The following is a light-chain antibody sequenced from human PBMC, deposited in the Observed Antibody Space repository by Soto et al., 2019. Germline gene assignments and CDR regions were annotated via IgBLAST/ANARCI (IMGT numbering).Light chain of an antibody. CDR3: QQYDNLPLI. CDR1: QGISNN. J-gene: IGKJ5*01. Sequence: IGMTQSPSSLSASAGERATITCEATQGISNNLNWYHQKPGKAPKLLIYDASSLETGVPSRLSGSGYGTDFTLTISSLKSEDFATYYCQQYDNLPLIFGHGTRLEIK. CDR2: DAS. V-gene: IGKV1-33*01.